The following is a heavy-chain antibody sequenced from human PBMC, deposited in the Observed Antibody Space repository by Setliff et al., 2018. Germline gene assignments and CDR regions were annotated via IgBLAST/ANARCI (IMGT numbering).Heavy chain of an antibody. J-gene: IGHJ4*02. Sequence: PGGSLRLSCVASDLSFSKAWMNWVRQAPGKGLEWVGRIRSKTEGGTTDFAAPLKGRFTISRDDSHNTLYLQMNSLKTEDTAVYYCTTGLGQYFDYWGQGSLVTVSS. CDR1: DLSFSKAW. CDR2: IRSKTEGGTT. D-gene: IGHD3-9*01. CDR3: TTGLGQYFDY. V-gene: IGHV3-15*07.